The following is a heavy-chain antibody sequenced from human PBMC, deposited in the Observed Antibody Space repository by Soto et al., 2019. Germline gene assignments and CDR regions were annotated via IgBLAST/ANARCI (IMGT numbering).Heavy chain of an antibody. V-gene: IGHV1-18*01. Sequence: GASVKFSFKASGYTFTSYGISWVRQAPGRVLDCMGWISAYNGNTNYAQKLQGRVTMTTDTFTSTAYMELRSLRSDDTAVYYCARDCSSTSCFMYYYYGMDVWGQGSTVTVSS. CDR1: GYTFTSYG. CDR3: ARDCSSTSCFMYYYYGMDV. J-gene: IGHJ6*02. CDR2: ISAYNGNT. D-gene: IGHD2-2*01.